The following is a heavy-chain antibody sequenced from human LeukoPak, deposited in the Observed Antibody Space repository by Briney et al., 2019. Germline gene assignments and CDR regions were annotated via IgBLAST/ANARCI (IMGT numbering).Heavy chain of an antibody. D-gene: IGHD3-22*01. J-gene: IGHJ4*02. CDR2: IYTSGST. CDR3: ARAPYYYDSSGYYRTYYFDY. CDR1: GGSISSYY. V-gene: IGHV4-4*07. Sequence: SETLSLTCTVSGGSISSYYWSWLRQPAGKGLEWIGRIYTSGSTNYNPSLKSRVTMSVDTSKNQFSLKLSSVTAADTAVYYCARAPYYYDSSGYYRTYYFDYWGQGTLVTVSS.